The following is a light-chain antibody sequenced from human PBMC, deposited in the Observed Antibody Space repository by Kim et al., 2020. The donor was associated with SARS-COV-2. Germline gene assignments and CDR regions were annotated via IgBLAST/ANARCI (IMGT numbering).Light chain of an antibody. CDR2: PAS. CDR1: QGINSL. Sequence: DIQMTQSPSSVSASVGDRVTITCRASQGINSLLAWYQLKPGKAPKLLIFPASSLESGVPSRFSGSGSGTDFTLTISSLQPEDFATYFCQQANNFPLTFGGGTKVDIK. CDR3: QQANNFPLT. J-gene: IGKJ4*02. V-gene: IGKV1-12*01.